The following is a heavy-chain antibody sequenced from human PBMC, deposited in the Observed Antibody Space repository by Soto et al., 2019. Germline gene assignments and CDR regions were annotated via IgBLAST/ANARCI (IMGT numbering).Heavy chain of an antibody. CDR2: IKQDGSEK. CDR3: ARGGRDAYNWFDP. Sequence: EAQLVESGGGLVQPGGSLRVSCAVSGFTFSSYWMSWVRQAPGKGLEWVAKIKQDGSEKDYVDSVKGRFTISRDNANNLLYRHMFSLRVEDTAVYYCARGGRDAYNWFDPWGQGTLVTVSS. D-gene: IGHD3-16*01. V-gene: IGHV3-7*01. J-gene: IGHJ5*02. CDR1: GFTFSSYW.